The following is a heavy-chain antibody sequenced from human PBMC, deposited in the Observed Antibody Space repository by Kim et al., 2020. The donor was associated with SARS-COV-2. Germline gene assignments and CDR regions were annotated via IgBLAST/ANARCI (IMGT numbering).Heavy chain of an antibody. CDR1: GYTFTSYD. Sequence: ASVKVSCKASGYTFTSYDINWVRQATGQGLEWMGWMNPNSGNTGYAQKFQGRVTMTRNTSISTAYMELSSLRSEDTAVYYCARGIYSSGWDYYYGMDVWGQGTTVTVSS. J-gene: IGHJ6*02. V-gene: IGHV1-8*01. CDR2: MNPNSGNT. CDR3: ARGIYSSGWDYYYGMDV. D-gene: IGHD6-19*01.